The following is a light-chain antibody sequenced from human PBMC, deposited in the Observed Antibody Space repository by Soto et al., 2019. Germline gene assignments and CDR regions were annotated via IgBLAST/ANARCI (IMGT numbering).Light chain of an antibody. J-gene: IGKJ4*01. V-gene: IGKV1-39*01. CDR1: QSISSY. CDR3: QQNYNPPFT. CDR2: AAS. Sequence: DIQMTQSPSSLSASVEDRVTITCRASQSISSYLNWYQQKPGKAPKLLIYAASSLQSGVPSRFSGSGSGTDFTLTISSLQPEDFASYYCQQNYNPPFTFGGGTKVEIK.